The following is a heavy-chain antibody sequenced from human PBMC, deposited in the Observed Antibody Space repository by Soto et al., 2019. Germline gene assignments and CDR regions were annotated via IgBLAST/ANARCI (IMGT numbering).Heavy chain of an antibody. CDR1: GFTFRSYW. Sequence: GGSLRLSCAASGFTFRSYWMSWVRQAPGKGLEWVANIKQDGSEKYYVDSAKGRFTISRDNAKNSLYLQMNSLRAEDTAVYYCARDGKGRFLEWLGYYGMDVWGQGTTVTVSS. CDR3: ARDGKGRFLEWLGYYGMDV. D-gene: IGHD3-3*01. CDR2: IKQDGSEK. V-gene: IGHV3-7*01. J-gene: IGHJ6*02.